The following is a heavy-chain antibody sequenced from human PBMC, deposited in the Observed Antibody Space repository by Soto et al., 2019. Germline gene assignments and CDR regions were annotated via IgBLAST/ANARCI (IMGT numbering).Heavy chain of an antibody. D-gene: IGHD3-3*01. V-gene: IGHV3-21*01. CDR3: ASIFGVVKRGGGYYGMDV. CDR2: ISSSSSYI. J-gene: IGHJ6*02. CDR1: GFTFSSYS. Sequence: GGSLRLSCAASGFTFSSYSMNWVRQAPGKGLERVSSISSSSSYIYYADSVKGRFTISRDNAKNSLYLQMNSLRAEDTAVYYCASIFGVVKRGGGYYGMDVWGQGTTVTVS.